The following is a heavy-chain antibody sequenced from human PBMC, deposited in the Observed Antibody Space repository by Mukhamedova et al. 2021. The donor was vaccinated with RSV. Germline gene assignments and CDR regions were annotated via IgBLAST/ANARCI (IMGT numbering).Heavy chain of an antibody. CDR2: ISYDGSNK. V-gene: IGHV3-30*04. J-gene: IGHJ4*02. Sequence: GKGLEWAAVISYDGSNKYYADSVKGRFTISRDNSKNTLYLQMNSLRAEDTAVYYCSRDYYGLDYWCQGTLVTVSS. D-gene: IGHD3-10*01. CDR3: SRDYYGLDY.